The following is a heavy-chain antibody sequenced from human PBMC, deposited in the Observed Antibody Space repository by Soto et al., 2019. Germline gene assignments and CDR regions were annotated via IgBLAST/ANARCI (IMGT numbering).Heavy chain of an antibody. CDR2: IYYGGTT. Sequence: LRLSCAASGFTVSDDHMSWVRQAPGKGPEWVSVIYYGGTTYYADSVQGRFTISRDKSKNTLYLQMNDLRADDTAVYYCAREAAGFDIWGQGTMVTVSS. CDR3: AREAAGFDI. J-gene: IGHJ3*02. V-gene: IGHV3-53*01. CDR1: GFTVSDDH.